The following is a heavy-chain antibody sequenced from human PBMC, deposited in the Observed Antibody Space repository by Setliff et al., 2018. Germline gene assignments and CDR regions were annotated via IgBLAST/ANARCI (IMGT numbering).Heavy chain of an antibody. CDR2: IYHSGST. Sequence: KTSETLSLTCAVSSYSISTNYYWGWIRQPPGKGLEWIGSIYHSGSTYYNPSLKSRVTISVDTSKNQFSLKLTSVTAADTAVYYCARVGAVNYDFDSWGQGTLVPSPQ. CDR1: SYSISTNYY. J-gene: IGHJ4*02. CDR3: ARVGAVNYDFDS. D-gene: IGHD3-10*01. V-gene: IGHV4-38-2*01.